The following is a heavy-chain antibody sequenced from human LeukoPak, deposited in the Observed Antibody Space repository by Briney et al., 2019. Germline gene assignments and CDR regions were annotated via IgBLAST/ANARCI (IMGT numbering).Heavy chain of an antibody. J-gene: IGHJ4*02. D-gene: IGHD3-10*01. CDR3: ARGLYSGPYFDY. CDR2: IYYSGST. V-gene: IGHV4-30-4*01. CDR1: GGSISSGDYY. Sequence: SETLSLTCTVSGGSISSGDYYWSWIRQPPGKGLEWIGYIYYSGSTYYNPSLKSRVTIPVDTSKNQFSLKLSSVTAADTAVYYCARGLYSGPYFDYWGQGTLVSVSS.